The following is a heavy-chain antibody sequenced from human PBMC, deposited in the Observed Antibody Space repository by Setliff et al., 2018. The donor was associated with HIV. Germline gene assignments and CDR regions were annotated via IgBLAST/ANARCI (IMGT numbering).Heavy chain of an antibody. J-gene: IGHJ6*03. Sequence: GASVKVSCKTSGYMFIAYGMSWVRRAPGQGLEWMGWIGPYNDRTEYAQEFQGRVSLTIDTSASTAYMELRSLRSDDTAVYYCARVQVGDPYYSYYYMDVWGEGTTVTVSS. D-gene: IGHD2-8*02. CDR2: IGPYNDRT. CDR3: ARVQVGDPYYSYYYMDV. V-gene: IGHV1-18*01. CDR1: GYMFIAYG.